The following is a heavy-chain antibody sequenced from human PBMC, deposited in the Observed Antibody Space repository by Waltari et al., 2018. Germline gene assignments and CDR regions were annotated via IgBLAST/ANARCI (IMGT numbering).Heavy chain of an antibody. V-gene: IGHV3-53*02. CDR1: GFTVSSNY. CDR3: ARVFGGDY. D-gene: IGHD2-15*01. CDR2: MYRGGST. J-gene: IGHJ4*02. Sequence: EVQLVETGGGLIQPGGSLRLSCAASGFTVSSNYMSWVRQAPGKGLGWVSVMYRGGSTYYADSVKGRSTISRDNYKNTLYRQMNSLRADDTAVYYCARVFGGDYWGQGTLVTVSS.